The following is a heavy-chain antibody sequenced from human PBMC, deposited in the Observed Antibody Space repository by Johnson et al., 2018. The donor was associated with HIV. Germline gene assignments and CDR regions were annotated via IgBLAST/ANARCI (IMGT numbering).Heavy chain of an antibody. CDR1: QFTFSSYY. V-gene: IGHV3-66*01. J-gene: IGHJ3*02. CDR3: ARDGSDQGTFDI. CDR2: FYSRGST. D-gene: IGHD2-21*02. Sequence: VQLVESGGGLAKPAWSPRLSCAASQFTFSSYYMNCVRQAPGKGLEWVSVFYSRGSTYYADSVKGRFTISRDNSKNTLSLQMNNLRAEDTAVYYCARDGSDQGTFDIWGQGTMVTVSS.